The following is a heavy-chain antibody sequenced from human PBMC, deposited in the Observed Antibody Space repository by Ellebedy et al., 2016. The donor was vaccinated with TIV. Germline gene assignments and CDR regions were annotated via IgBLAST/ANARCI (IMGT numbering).Heavy chain of an antibody. CDR3: ARVSNPSSGTIDY. Sequence: AASVKVSCKASGGTFSSYAISWVRQAPGQGLEWMGGIIPIFGTANYAQKFQGRVTITADESTSTAYMELSSLRSEDTAVYYCARVSNPSSGTIDYWGQGTLVTVSS. D-gene: IGHD1-26*01. V-gene: IGHV1-69*13. CDR1: GGTFSSYA. CDR2: IIPIFGTA. J-gene: IGHJ4*02.